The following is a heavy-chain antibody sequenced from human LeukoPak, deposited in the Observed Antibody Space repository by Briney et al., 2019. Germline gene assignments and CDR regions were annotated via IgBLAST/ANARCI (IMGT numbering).Heavy chain of an antibody. Sequence: ASVKVSCKASRYTFTDYALHWVRQAPGQSLEWMGWITTGRGETRYSQEFQRRITFTRDTSASTVYMDLSDLRSDDTAVYYCARGGKQWRGGNYFDSWGQGTLVAVSS. CDR1: RYTFTDYA. CDR2: ITTGRGET. CDR3: ARGGKQWRGGNYFDS. J-gene: IGHJ4*02. V-gene: IGHV1-3*04. D-gene: IGHD6-19*01.